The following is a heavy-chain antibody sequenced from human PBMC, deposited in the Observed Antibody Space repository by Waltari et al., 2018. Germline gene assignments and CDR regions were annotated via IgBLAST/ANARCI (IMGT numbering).Heavy chain of an antibody. D-gene: IGHD4-17*01. V-gene: IGHV3-21*01. J-gene: IGHJ4*02. CDR1: GFTFSSYS. CDR3: ARAVGDYGDYGQLGDY. CDR2: ISSSSSYI. Sequence: EVQLVESGGGLVKPGGSLRLSCAASGFTFSSYSMNWVRQAPGKGLGWVSSISSSSSYIYYADSVKGRFTISRDNAKNSLYLQMNSLRAEDTAVYYCARAVGDYGDYGQLGDYWGQGTLVTVSS.